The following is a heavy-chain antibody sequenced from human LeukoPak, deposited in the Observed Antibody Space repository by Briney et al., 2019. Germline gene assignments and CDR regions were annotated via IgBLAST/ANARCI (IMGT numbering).Heavy chain of an antibody. CDR3: AREGSSGQDWYAFDV. Sequence: VASVRVSCKASGFSFTGYYVQWLRQAPGQGLEWVGWMYFNSGATGYAPKFQGRVTLTRDTSISTAYMELSSLRTDDTAMYYCAREGSSGQDWYAFDVWGQETLVTVSS. CDR1: GFSFTGYY. D-gene: IGHD5-12*01. V-gene: IGHV1-2*02. CDR2: MYFNSGAT. J-gene: IGHJ3*01.